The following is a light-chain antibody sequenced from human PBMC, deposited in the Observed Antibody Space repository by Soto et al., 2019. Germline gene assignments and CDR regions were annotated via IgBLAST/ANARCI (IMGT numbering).Light chain of an antibody. CDR1: QSVKTK. CDR3: QQYSDWPPWT. CDR2: GAS. Sequence: EIVMTQSPDTLSVSPGERASLSCRAIQSVKTKLAWYQKKPGQPPRLLIYGASIRATGIPARFSGSGSGTEFTLTISSLQSEDFAVYYCQQYSDWPPWTFGQGTKVEIK. V-gene: IGKV3-15*01. J-gene: IGKJ1*01.